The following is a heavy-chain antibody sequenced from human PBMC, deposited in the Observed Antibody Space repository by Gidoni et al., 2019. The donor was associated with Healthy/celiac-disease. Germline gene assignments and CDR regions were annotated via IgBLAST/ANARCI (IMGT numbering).Heavy chain of an antibody. CDR3: ASLTNYGDYAFDI. Sequence: EVQLVESGGGLVQHGGSLRLYCAASGFTFSSYEMNWVRQAPGKGLEWVSYISSSGSTIYYADSVKGRFTISRDNAKNSLYLQMNSLRAEDTAVYYCASLTNYGDYAFDIWGQGTMVTVSS. CDR2: ISSSGSTI. J-gene: IGHJ3*02. V-gene: IGHV3-48*03. D-gene: IGHD4-17*01. CDR1: GFTFSSYE.